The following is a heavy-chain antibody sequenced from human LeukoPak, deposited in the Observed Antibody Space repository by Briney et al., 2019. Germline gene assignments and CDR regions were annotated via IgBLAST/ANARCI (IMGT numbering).Heavy chain of an antibody. Sequence: GGSLRLSCAASGFTFTSYYMHWVRQAPGKGLEWVAVISYDGSQNYYADSVRGRFTISRDNSKNTLHLQMNSLRPEDTAVYYCARADVVAITTPDYWGQGTLVTVSS. D-gene: IGHD3-22*01. CDR2: ISYDGSQN. CDR3: ARADVVAITTPDY. J-gene: IGHJ4*02. CDR1: GFTFTSYY. V-gene: IGHV3-30-3*01.